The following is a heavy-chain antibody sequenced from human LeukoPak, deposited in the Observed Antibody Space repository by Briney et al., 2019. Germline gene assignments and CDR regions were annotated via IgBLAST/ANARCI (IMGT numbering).Heavy chain of an antibody. J-gene: IGHJ4*02. CDR1: GFTFSSYA. V-gene: IGHV3-23*01. CDR2: ISGNSDTT. CDR3: AKDREEAPIAARRGFDY. D-gene: IGHD6-6*01. Sequence: GGSLRLSCAASGFTFSSYAMNWVRQAPGKGLEWVSAISGNSDTTYYADSVKGRFTISRDNSKNTLYLQMSNLRAEDTAIYYCAKDREEAPIAARRGFDYWGQGTLVTVSS.